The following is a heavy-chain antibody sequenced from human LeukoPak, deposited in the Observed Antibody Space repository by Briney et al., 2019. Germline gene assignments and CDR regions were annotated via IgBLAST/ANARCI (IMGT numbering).Heavy chain of an antibody. CDR3: ARVRHSSLYYYCIDV. CDR2: IIPILGIT. D-gene: IGHD6-6*01. CDR1: GGTFSSYA. Sequence: SVKVSCKASGGTFSSYAISWVRQAPGQGLEWMGRIIPILGITNYAQKFQGRVTITADKYTSTAYMELSNLRSEETGVYHCARVRHSSLYYYCIDVWGQGTTVTVSS. J-gene: IGHJ6*02. V-gene: IGHV1-69*04.